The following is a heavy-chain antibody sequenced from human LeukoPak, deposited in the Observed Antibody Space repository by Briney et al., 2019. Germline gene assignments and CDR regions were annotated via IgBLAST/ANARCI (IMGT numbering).Heavy chain of an antibody. CDR1: GYMFTSYA. CDR2: ISTDNGKT. D-gene: IGHD6-19*01. V-gene: IGHV1-18*01. Sequence: ASAKVSCKASGYMFTSYAFSWVRQAPGQGLEWMGWISTDNGKTDYAQRLQGRVTMTTDASTTTAYMELRRLRSDDTAVYYCAREEVAGSFDYWGQGTLVTVSS. CDR3: AREEVAGSFDY. J-gene: IGHJ4*02.